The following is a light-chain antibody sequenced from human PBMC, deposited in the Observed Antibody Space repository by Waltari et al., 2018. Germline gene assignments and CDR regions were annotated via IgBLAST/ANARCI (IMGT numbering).Light chain of an antibody. CDR1: PSVLYSSNNKNY. CDR2: WAS. Sequence: DIVMTQSPDSLAVSRGERATINCKSSPSVLYSSNNKNYLAWYQQKPGQPPKLLIYWASTRESGVPDRFSGSGSGTDFTLTISSLQAEDVAVYYCQQYYGSPPWTFGQGTKVEIK. J-gene: IGKJ1*01. CDR3: QQYYGSPPWT. V-gene: IGKV4-1*01.